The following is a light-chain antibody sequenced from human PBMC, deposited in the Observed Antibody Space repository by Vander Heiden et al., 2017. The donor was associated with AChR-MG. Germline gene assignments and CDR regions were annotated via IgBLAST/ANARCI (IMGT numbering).Light chain of an antibody. J-gene: IGKJ2*01. CDR1: QTIDSH. CDR3: QQRDSPPPT. V-gene: IGKV1-39*01. Sequence: DIQMTQSPSSLSASVRDSVTITCRPSQTIDSHLNWYQQTPGKAPRLLIYAASFLQSGVPSRFSGSGSGTEFRLTITDLQPEDFATYYCQQRDSPPPTFGLGTTLDI. CDR2: AAS.